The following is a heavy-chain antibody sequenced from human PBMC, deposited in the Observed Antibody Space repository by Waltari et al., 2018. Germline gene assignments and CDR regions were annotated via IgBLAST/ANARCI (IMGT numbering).Heavy chain of an antibody. CDR3: VRGYPDIVATISDY. Sequence: QLQLQESGPGLVKPSETLSLTCTVSRSSIRNNNYYWGWVRQPPGKGLEGIGSFYKSGTPYYNPSRKSRVTISVDTSNNQFSLKLNAVTAADTAVYYCVRGYPDIVATISDYWGQGTLVIVSS. J-gene: IGHJ4*02. CDR1: RSSIRNNNYY. D-gene: IGHD5-12*01. V-gene: IGHV4-39*07. CDR2: FYKSGTP.